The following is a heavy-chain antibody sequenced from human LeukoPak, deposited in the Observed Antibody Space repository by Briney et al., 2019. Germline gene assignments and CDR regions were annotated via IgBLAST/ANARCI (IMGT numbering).Heavy chain of an antibody. CDR3: ARRRIAWVGGFMGNFHY. D-gene: IGHD3-16*01. V-gene: IGHV1-2*02. J-gene: IGHJ4*02. CDR1: GYTFTGYY. Sequence: GASVKVSCKASGYTFTGYYMHWVRQAPGQGLEWMGWINPNSGGTNYAQKFQGRVTMTRDTSISTAYMELSRLRSDDTAVYYCARRRIAWVGGFMGNFHYGGQEPLVTVSS. CDR2: INPNSGGT.